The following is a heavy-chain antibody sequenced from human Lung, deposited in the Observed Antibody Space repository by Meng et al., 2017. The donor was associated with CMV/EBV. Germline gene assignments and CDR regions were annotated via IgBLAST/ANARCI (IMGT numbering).Heavy chain of an antibody. J-gene: IGHJ5*02. CDR3: ARGGGESTSWYYWFDP. V-gene: IGHV1-18*01. Sequence: SGSSFSTFGIRCVRQAPGPGPEWLGWISTFDGNTDYTQKVQGRVTLTIETSTSTVYMELRSLRSDETAVYYCARGGGESTSWYYWFDPWGQGTLVTVSS. CDR2: ISTFDGNT. D-gene: IGHD6-13*01. CDR1: GSSFSTFG.